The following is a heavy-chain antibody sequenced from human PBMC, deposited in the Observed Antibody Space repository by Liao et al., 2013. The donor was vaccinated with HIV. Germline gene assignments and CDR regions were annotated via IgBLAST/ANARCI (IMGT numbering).Heavy chain of an antibody. Sequence: HLQESGPGLVKPSETLSLTCTVSGGSLSGGSYYWSGLGSIDYSGRTYYNPSLESRVSLSMDTSDNRFSLRLTSVTAADTAVYSCVRSGGSPSLDWLFNYWGPGSLVSVSS. D-gene: IGHD3-9*01. V-gene: IGHV4-39*07. CDR3: VRSGGSPSLDWLFNY. CDR2: IDYSGRT. J-gene: IGHJ4*02. CDR1: GGSLSGGSYY.